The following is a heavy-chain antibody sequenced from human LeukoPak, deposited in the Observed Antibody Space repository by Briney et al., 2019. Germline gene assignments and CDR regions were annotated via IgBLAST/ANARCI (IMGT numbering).Heavy chain of an antibody. CDR2: ISYDGSNK. V-gene: IGHV3-30*18. CDR3: AKASRGARIAVAGTLDY. Sequence: GGSLRFSCAASGFTFSSYGMHWVRQAPGKGLEWVAVISYDGSNKYYADSVKGRFTISRDNSKNTPYLQMNSLRAEDTAVYYCAKASRGARIAVAGTLDYWGQGTLVTVSS. J-gene: IGHJ4*02. CDR1: GFTFSSYG. D-gene: IGHD6-19*01.